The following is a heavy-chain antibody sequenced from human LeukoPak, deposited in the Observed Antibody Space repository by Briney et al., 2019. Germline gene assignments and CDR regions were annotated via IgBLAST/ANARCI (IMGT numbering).Heavy chain of an antibody. J-gene: IGHJ4*02. CDR3: ASGSAARAGYFDY. CDR1: GFTFSSYW. CDR2: IKQDGSEK. D-gene: IGHD6-6*01. Sequence: GGSLRLSCAASGFTFSSYWMSWVRQAPGKGLEWVANIKQDGSEKYYVDSVKGRFTISRDNAKNSLYLQMNSLRAEDTAVYYCASGSAARAGYFDYWGQGTLVTVSS. V-gene: IGHV3-7*01.